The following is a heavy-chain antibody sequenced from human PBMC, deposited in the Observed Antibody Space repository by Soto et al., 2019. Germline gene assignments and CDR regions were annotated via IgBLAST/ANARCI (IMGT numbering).Heavy chain of an antibody. CDR3: AKGITVTTLSAFDY. V-gene: IGHV3-30*18. CDR1: GFTFSSYG. J-gene: IGHJ4*02. Sequence: GGSLRLSCAASGFTFSSYGMHWVRQAPGKGLEWVAVISYDGSNKYYADSVKGRFTISRDNSKNTLYLQMNSLRAEDTAVYYCAKGITVTTLSAFDYWGQGTLVTVSS. D-gene: IGHD4-4*01. CDR2: ISYDGSNK.